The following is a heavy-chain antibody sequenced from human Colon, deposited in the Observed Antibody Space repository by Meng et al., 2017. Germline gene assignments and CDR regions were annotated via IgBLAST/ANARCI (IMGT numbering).Heavy chain of an antibody. CDR1: GGSISSGGFY. Sequence: QVRLQESGPGLVQPSQNLSLTCTVSGGSISSGGFYWSWSRQHPRNGLEWLGYIYYSERTDYNPSLRSRVAISIDTSNNQFSLKLTTVTAADTAVYFCARTNYGDYNWFDPWGQGTLVTVSS. J-gene: IGHJ5*02. V-gene: IGHV4-31*03. CDR2: IYYSERT. D-gene: IGHD4-17*01. CDR3: ARTNYGDYNWFDP.